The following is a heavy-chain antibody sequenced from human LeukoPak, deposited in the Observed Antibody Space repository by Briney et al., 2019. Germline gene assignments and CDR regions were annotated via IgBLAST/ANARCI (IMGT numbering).Heavy chain of an antibody. J-gene: IGHJ4*02. V-gene: IGHV3-33*01. D-gene: IGHD2-15*01. CDR3: ARAPPYCSGGACYFDY. CDR2: IWYDGNNK. Sequence: GGALRLSCAASGFSFSTYGMHWVRQAPGKGLEGVAVIWYDGNNKYYADYVKGPFTISRDNSKNTLFLQMTSLRAEDSAVYYCARAPPYCSGGACYFDYWGQGTLVTVSS. CDR1: GFSFSTYG.